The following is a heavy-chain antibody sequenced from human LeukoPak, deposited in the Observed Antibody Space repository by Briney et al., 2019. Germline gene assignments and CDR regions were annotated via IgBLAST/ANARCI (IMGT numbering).Heavy chain of an antibody. V-gene: IGHV1-2*02. Sequence: ASVKVSCKVSGYTLTELSMHWVRQAPGQGLEWMGWINPNSGGTNYAQKFQGRVTMTRDTSISTAYMELSRLRSDDTAVYYCAGEKVYDNYYDSSGYPDWGQGTLVTVSS. J-gene: IGHJ4*02. CDR3: AGEKVYDNYYDSSGYPD. D-gene: IGHD3-22*01. CDR1: GYTLTELS. CDR2: INPNSGGT.